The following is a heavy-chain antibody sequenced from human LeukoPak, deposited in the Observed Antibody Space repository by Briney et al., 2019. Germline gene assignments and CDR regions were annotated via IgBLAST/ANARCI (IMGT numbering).Heavy chain of an antibody. D-gene: IGHD2-2*01. CDR2: TYHSGST. V-gene: IGHV4-30-2*01. CDR3: ARAGCSSTSCPSKGGRHWFDP. Sequence: SQTLSLTCTVSGGSISSGGYYWSWIRQPPGRGLEWIGYTYHSGSTYYNPSLKSRVTISVDRSKNQFSLKLSSVTAADTAVYYCARAGCSSTSCPSKGGRHWFDPWGQGTLVTVSS. J-gene: IGHJ5*02. CDR1: GGSISSGGYY.